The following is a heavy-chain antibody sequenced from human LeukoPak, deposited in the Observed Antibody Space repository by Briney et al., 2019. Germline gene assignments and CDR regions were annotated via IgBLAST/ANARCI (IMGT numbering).Heavy chain of an antibody. V-gene: IGHV4-34*01. D-gene: IGHD6-13*01. CDR3: AREAHSSSCGLDY. Sequence: SETLSLTCAVYGGSFSGYYWSWIRQPPGKGLEWIGEINHSGSTNCNPSLKSRVTISVDTSKNQFSLKLSSVTAADTAVYYCAREAHSSSCGLDYWGQGTLVTVSS. J-gene: IGHJ4*02. CDR2: INHSGST. CDR1: GGSFSGYY.